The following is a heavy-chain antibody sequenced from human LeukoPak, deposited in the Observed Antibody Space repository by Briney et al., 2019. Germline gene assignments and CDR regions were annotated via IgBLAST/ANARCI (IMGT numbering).Heavy chain of an antibody. CDR2: ISWQSRTR. D-gene: IGHD3-3*01. CDR1: GFTLSSYW. V-gene: IGHV3-9*01. Sequence: GGSLRLSCAASGFTLSSYWMNWARQAPGRGLEWVSGISWQSRTRKYADSVRGRFTISRDNAKNSLYLQMNSLKLEDTALYYCVKDRDFWSGLDVWGQGTMVTVS. J-gene: IGHJ6*02. CDR3: VKDRDFWSGLDV.